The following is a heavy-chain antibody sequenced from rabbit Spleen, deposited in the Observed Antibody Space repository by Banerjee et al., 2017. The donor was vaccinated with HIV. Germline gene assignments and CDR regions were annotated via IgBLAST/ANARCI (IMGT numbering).Heavy chain of an antibody. V-gene: IGHV1S45*01. CDR2: IDVSSRGSI. J-gene: IGHJ4*01. CDR1: GIDFTNYY. D-gene: IGHD8-1*01. CDR3: ARDGAGGSYFAL. Sequence: QEQLVESGGGLVQPGGSLKLSCKASGIDFTNYYITWVRQAPGKGLEWIACIDVSSRGSIHYANWAKGRFTISKTSSTTVTLQMTSLTAADTATYFCARDGAGGSYFALWGQGTLVTVS.